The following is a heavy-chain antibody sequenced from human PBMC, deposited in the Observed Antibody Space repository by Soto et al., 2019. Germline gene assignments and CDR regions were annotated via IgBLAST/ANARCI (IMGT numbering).Heavy chain of an antibody. D-gene: IGHD6-19*01. V-gene: IGHV3-9*01. CDR3: AKDPNSSGWYYFDY. J-gene: IGHJ4*02. Sequence: PGGSLRLSCAASGFTFDDYAMHWVRQAPGKGLEWVSGISWNSGSIGYADSVKGRFTISRENPKNSLYLQMNSLRAEDTALYYCAKDPNSSGWYYFDYWGQGTLVTVSS. CDR2: ISWNSGSI. CDR1: GFTFDDYA.